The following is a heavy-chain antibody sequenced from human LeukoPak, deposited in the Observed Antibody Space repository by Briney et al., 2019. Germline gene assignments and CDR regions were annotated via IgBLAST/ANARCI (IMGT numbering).Heavy chain of an antibody. V-gene: IGHV3-23*01. CDR3: AKGGEIQLWFYYYGMDV. CDR2: ISGSGGST. CDR1: GFTFSSYW. D-gene: IGHD5-18*01. Sequence: PGGSLRLSCAASGFTFSSYWMSWVRQAPGKGLEWVSAISGSGGSTYYADSVKGRFTISRDNSKNTLYLQMNSLRAEDTAVYYCAKGGEIQLWFYYYGMDVWGQGTTVTVSS. J-gene: IGHJ6*02.